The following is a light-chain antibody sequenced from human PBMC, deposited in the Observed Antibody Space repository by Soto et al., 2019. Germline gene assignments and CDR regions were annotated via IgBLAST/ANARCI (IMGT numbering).Light chain of an antibody. CDR2: GAS. CDR1: QTVTSSY. Sequence: VLTQTPGTLSFSPGERATLSCRPSQTVTSSYLAWYQQKPGQAPRLLIYGASDRATGVPDRFSGSGSGTDFTLTISRLEPEDFAVYYCQQYGDSPCTFGQGTKVDI. J-gene: IGKJ1*01. CDR3: QQYGDSPCT. V-gene: IGKV3-20*01.